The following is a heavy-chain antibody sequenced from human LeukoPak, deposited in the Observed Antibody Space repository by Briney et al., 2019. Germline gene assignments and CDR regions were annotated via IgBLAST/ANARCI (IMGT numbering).Heavy chain of an antibody. CDR1: GFSFSAFG. CDR2: ISKDESNK. CDR3: AKDNPVLEY. J-gene: IGHJ4*02. Sequence: GGSLRLSCAASGFSFSAFGMHWVRQTPGKGLEWVSHISKDESNKYYADSVKGRFTISRDTSKNTLFLQMNSLRVEDTAVYYCAKDNPVLEYWGQGTLVTVSS. V-gene: IGHV3-30*18.